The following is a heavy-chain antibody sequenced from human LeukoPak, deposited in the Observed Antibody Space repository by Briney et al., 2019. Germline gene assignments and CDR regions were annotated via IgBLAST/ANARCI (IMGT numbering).Heavy chain of an antibody. J-gene: IGHJ4*02. CDR1: GGSIRSFY. V-gene: IGHV4-4*07. CDR2: IYTGGIT. CDR3: ARNLMEPIAVAGFNHREYYFDY. D-gene: IGHD6-19*01. Sequence: TSETLSLTCTVSGGSIRSFYWSWIRQPAGKGLEWIGRIYTGGITNYNPSLRSRVAMSIDTSRNQFSLKLSSVTAADTAVYYCARNLMEPIAVAGFNHREYYFDYWGQGTLVTVSS.